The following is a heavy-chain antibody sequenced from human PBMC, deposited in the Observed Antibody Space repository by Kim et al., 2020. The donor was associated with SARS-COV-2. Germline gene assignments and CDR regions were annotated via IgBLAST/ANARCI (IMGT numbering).Heavy chain of an antibody. V-gene: IGHV4-39*01. CDR1: GGSITTDSYF. J-gene: IGHJ4*02. D-gene: IGHD6-19*01. CDR3: ARRGYQWNYYDY. Sequence: SETLSLTCTVSGGSITTDSYFWGWIRQPPGKGLEWIGTVFYNGNTQYNPSLRSRVTMSADTSKNQFSLRLSSVTAADTAVYYCARRGYQWNYYDYWGQGTLVTVSS. CDR2: VFYNGNT.